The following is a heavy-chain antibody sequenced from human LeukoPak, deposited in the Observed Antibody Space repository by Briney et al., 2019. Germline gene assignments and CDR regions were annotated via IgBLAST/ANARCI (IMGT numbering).Heavy chain of an antibody. CDR1: GYTFTGYY. J-gene: IGHJ4*02. V-gene: IGHV1-2*02. D-gene: IGHD3-10*01. Sequence: ASVKVSCKASGYTFTGYYMHWVRQAPGQGLEWMGWINPNSGGTNYAQKFQGRVTMTRDTSISTAYMELSRLRSDDTAVYYCARDRLTMVRGPPWYFDYWGQGTLVTVSS. CDR3: ARDRLTMVRGPPWYFDY. CDR2: INPNSGGT.